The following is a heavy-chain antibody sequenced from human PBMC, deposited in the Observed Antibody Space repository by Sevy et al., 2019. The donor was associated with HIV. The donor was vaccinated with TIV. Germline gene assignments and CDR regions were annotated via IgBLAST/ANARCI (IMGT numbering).Heavy chain of an antibody. CDR3: ARGQYSYGYWREFDY. J-gene: IGHJ4*02. V-gene: IGHV4-59*01. D-gene: IGHD5-18*01. CDR2: IYHSGST. CDR1: GASMSSYY. Sequence: SETLSLTCTVSGASMSSYYWSWIRQPPGKGLEWIGYIYHSGSTNYNPSLKSRVTISVDTSKHQFSLKLSSVTAADTAVYYCARGQYSYGYWREFDYWGQGALVTVSS.